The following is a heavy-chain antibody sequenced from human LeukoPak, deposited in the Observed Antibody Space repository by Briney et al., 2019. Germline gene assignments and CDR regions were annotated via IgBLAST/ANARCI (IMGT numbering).Heavy chain of an antibody. CDR3: ARYYYDSSGYYYSDY. CDR1: GFTFSSYS. D-gene: IGHD3-22*01. Sequence: GGSLRLSCAASGFTFSSYSMNWVRQAPGKGLEWVSSISSSSSYIYYADSVKGRFTISRDNAKNSLYLQMNNLRAEDTAVYYCARYYYDSSGYYYSDYWGQGNLVTVSS. J-gene: IGHJ4*02. CDR2: ISSSSSYI. V-gene: IGHV3-21*04.